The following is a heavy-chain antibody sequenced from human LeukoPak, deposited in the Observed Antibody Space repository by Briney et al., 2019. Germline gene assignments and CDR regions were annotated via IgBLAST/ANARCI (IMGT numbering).Heavy chain of an antibody. V-gene: IGHV1-46*01. CDR1: GYTFTSYY. D-gene: IGHD2-2*01. CDR2: INSSGGST. J-gene: IGHJ5*02. Sequence: ASVKVSCKASGYTFTSYYMHWVRQAPGQGLEWMGIINSSGGSTSYAQKFQGSVTMTRDTSTSTVYMELSSLRSEDTAVYYCARGDCSSTSCYPPLGWFDPWGQGTLVTVSS. CDR3: ARGDCSSTSCYPPLGWFDP.